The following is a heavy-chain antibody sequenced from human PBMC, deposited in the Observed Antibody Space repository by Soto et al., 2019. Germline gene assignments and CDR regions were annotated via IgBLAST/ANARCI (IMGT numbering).Heavy chain of an antibody. D-gene: IGHD4-17*01. J-gene: IGHJ4*02. CDR3: ARHIYRDHEYFDS. CDR2: IYYSGSA. V-gene: IGHV4-59*08. Sequence: QVQLQESVPGLVKPSETLSLTCTVSGGSISTYYWSWIRQPPGKGLEWIGWIYYSGSASSNPFLKSRVAMSVDTSTNQFSLKLSSVTATDRAMYFCARHIYRDHEYFDSWGQGALVTVSS. CDR1: GGSISTYY.